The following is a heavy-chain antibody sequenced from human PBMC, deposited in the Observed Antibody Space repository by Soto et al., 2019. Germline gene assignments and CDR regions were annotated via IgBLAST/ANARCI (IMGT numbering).Heavy chain of an antibody. CDR3: VRDRYSSSGWFDP. CDR1: GDSVSSYSAA. CDR2: TYYRSRFFI. Sequence: SQTLSLTCAISGDSVSSYSAAWNWIRQSPSGGLEWLGRTYYRSRFFIDYAESVKSRIIINPDTSKNQFSLQLKSVTPEDTAVYYCVRDRYSSSGWFDPWGQGTPVTVS. V-gene: IGHV6-1*01. D-gene: IGHD3-10*01. J-gene: IGHJ5*02.